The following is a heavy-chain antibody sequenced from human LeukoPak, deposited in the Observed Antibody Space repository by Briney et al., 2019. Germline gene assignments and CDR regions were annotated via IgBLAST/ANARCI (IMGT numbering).Heavy chain of an antibody. Sequence: ASVKVSCKASGYTFTGYYMHWVRQAPGQGLEWMGRINPNSGGTSYAQRFQGRVTLTRDTSITTAYMELTSLTSDDTAVYYCARDRGSGDVFDYWGQGTLVTVSS. CDR3: ARDRGSGDVFDY. CDR1: GYTFTGYY. D-gene: IGHD3-10*01. V-gene: IGHV1-2*06. J-gene: IGHJ4*02. CDR2: INPNSGGT.